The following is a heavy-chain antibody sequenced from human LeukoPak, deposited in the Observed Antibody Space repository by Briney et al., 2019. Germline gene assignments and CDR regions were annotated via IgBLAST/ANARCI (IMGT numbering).Heavy chain of an antibody. Sequence: ASVKVSCKASGYTFTNYGISWVRQAPGQGLEWVGYISAYSGNTNYAQKLQGRVTMTTDTSTSTAYMELRSLRSDDTAVYYCARDLSFGSGSYQDFWGQGTLVTVSS. V-gene: IGHV1-18*01. CDR3: ARDLSFGSGSYQDF. D-gene: IGHD3-10*01. CDR1: GYTFTNYG. J-gene: IGHJ4*02. CDR2: ISAYSGNT.